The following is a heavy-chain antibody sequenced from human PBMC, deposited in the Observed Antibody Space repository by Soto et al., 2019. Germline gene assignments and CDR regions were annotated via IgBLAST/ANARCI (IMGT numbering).Heavy chain of an antibody. J-gene: IGHJ6*02. Sequence: QVQLQESGPGLVKPSQTLSITCTVSGGSISSGGYYWSWIRQHPGKGLEWIGYIYYSGSTYYNPSLKSRVTISVDTSKNQFSLKLSSVTAADTAVYYCARELRFGDDYYGMDVWGQGTTVTISS. CDR3: ARELRFGDDYYGMDV. CDR2: IYYSGST. CDR1: GGSISSGGYY. V-gene: IGHV4-31*03. D-gene: IGHD3-10*01.